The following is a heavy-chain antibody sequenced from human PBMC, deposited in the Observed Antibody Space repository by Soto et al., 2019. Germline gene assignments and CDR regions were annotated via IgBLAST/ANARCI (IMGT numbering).Heavy chain of an antibody. CDR2: VGGSGGGT. CDR1: GFTFSNYA. CDR3: AKGRYSTSTSCDY. J-gene: IGHJ4*02. Sequence: EVHLLESGGGLVQPGGSLRLSCAASGFTFSNYAMSWVRQAPGKGLEWVSVVGGSGGGTSYVDSVKGRFTISRDDSKNTRFLQMNSLRAEDTAVYYCAKGRYSTSTSCDYWGQGTLVTVSS. D-gene: IGHD6-6*01. V-gene: IGHV3-23*01.